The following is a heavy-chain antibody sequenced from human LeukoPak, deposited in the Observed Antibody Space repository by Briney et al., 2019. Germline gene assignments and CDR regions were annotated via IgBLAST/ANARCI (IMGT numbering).Heavy chain of an antibody. CDR2: INHSGST. Sequence: PSETLSLTCAVYGGSFGGYYWSWIRQPPGKGLEWIGEINHSGSTNYNPSLKSRVTISVDTSKNQFSLKLSSVTAADTAVYYCARETKKKNAFDIWGQGTMVTVSS. CDR3: ARETKKKNAFDI. V-gene: IGHV4-34*01. J-gene: IGHJ3*02. CDR1: GGSFGGYY.